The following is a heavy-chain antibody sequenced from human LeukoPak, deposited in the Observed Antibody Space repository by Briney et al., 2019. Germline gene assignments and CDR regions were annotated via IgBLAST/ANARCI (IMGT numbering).Heavy chain of an antibody. CDR3: ARGLLEWLFTGLYYYYGMDV. V-gene: IGHV3-48*03. CDR2: ISSSGSTI. D-gene: IGHD3-3*01. CDR1: GFTFSSYE. Sequence: GGSLRLSCAAPGFTFSSYEMNWVRQAPGKGLEWVSYISSSGSTIYYADSVKGRFTISRDNAKNSLYLQMNSLRAEDTAVYYCARGLLEWLFTGLYYYYGMDVWGQGTTVTVSS. J-gene: IGHJ6*02.